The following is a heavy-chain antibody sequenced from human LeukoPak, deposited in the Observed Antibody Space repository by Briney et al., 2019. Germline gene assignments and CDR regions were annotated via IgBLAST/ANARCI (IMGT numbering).Heavy chain of an antibody. D-gene: IGHD6-13*01. V-gene: IGHV3-23*01. Sequence: PGGSLRLSCAASGFTFSSYAMSWVRQAPGKGLGWVSAISGPGGNTYYADSVKGRFTISRDNSKNTLYLQMNSLSAEDTAVYYCAKAHIAAAGTRRGMDVWGKGTTVTVSS. CDR2: ISGPGGNT. CDR1: GFTFSSYA. CDR3: AKAHIAAAGTRRGMDV. J-gene: IGHJ6*04.